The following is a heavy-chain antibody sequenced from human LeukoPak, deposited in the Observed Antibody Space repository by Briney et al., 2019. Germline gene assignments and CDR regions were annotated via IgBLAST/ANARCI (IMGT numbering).Heavy chain of an antibody. CDR1: GGSISSGSYY. D-gene: IGHD2-2*01. Sequence: SQTLSLTCTVSGGSISSGSYYWSWIRQPAGKGLEWIGRIYTSGSTNYNPSLKSRVTISVDTSKNQFSLKLSSVTAADTAVYYCARASLYCSSTSCRVNAFDIWGQGTMVTVSS. CDR3: ARASLYCSSTSCRVNAFDI. J-gene: IGHJ3*02. V-gene: IGHV4-61*02. CDR2: IYTSGST.